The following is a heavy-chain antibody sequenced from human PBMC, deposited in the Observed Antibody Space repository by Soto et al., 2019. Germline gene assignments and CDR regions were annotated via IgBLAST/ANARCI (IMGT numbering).Heavy chain of an antibody. CDR2: ISGSGGST. D-gene: IGHD2-15*01. J-gene: IGHJ4*02. Sequence: EVQLLESGGGLVQPGGSLRLSCAASGFTFSSYAKSWVRQAPGKGLEWVSAISGSGGSTYYADSVKGRFTISRDNSKNTLYLQMNSLRAEDTAVYYCAKSGDIVVVVAADFDYWGQGTLVTVSS. CDR3: AKSGDIVVVVAADFDY. CDR1: GFTFSSYA. V-gene: IGHV3-23*01.